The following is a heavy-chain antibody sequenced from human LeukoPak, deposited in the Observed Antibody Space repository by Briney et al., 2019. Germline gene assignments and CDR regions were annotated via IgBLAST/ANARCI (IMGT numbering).Heavy chain of an antibody. V-gene: IGHV4-34*01. J-gene: IGHJ4*02. CDR1: GGSFSGYY. D-gene: IGHD3-22*01. CDR2: INHSGST. CDR3: ARGPYYYDSSGCLDY. Sequence: SETLSLTCAVYGGSFSGYYWSWIRQPPGRGLEWIGEINHSGSTNYNPSLKSRVTISVDTSKNQFSLKLSSVTAADTAVYYCARGPYYYDSSGCLDYWGQGTLVTVSS.